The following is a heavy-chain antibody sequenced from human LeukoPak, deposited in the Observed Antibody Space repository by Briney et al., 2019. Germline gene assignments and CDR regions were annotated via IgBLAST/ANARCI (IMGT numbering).Heavy chain of an antibody. D-gene: IGHD6-19*01. V-gene: IGHV1-3*01. CDR3: ARSQSIAVAVPWLTFDY. CDR2: INAGNGNT. CDR1: GYTFTSYA. Sequence: GASVTVSCKASGYTFTSYAMHWVRQAPGQRLEWMGWINAGNGNTKYSQKFQGRVTITRDTSASTAYMELSSLRSEDTAVYYCARSQSIAVAVPWLTFDYWGQGTLVTVSS. J-gene: IGHJ4*02.